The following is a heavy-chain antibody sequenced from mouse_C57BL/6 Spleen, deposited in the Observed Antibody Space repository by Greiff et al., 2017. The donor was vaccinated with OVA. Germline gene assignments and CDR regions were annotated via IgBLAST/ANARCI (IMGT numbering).Heavy chain of an antibody. CDR1: GYTFTSYD. CDR2: IYPRDGST. CDR3: ARWNLFGETYYFDY. Sequence: QVQLKQSGPELVKPGASVKLSCKASGYTFTSYDINWVKQRPGQGLEWIGWIYPRDGSTKYNEKFKGKATLTVDTSSSTAYMELHSLTSEDSAVYFCARWNLFGETYYFDYWGQGTTLTVSS. D-gene: IGHD1-1*01. J-gene: IGHJ2*01. V-gene: IGHV1-85*01.